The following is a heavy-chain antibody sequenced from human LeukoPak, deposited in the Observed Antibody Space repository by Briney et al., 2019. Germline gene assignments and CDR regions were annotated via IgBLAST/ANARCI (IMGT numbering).Heavy chain of an antibody. D-gene: IGHD6-13*01. Sequence: GGSLRLSCAASGFIFSSYGMHWVRQAPGKGLEWVAVISYNGNNKYYADSVKGRFTISRDNSKNTLFLQMDSLRPEDTALYYCAKRGFSSSSQFLGFWGQGTLVTVSS. V-gene: IGHV3-30*18. CDR3: AKRGFSSSSQFLGF. CDR1: GFIFSSYG. CDR2: ISYNGNNK. J-gene: IGHJ4*02.